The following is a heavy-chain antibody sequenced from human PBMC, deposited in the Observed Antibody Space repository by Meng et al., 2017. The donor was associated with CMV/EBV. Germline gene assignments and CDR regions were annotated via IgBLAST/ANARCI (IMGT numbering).Heavy chain of an antibody. CDR1: GFTFSDYY. V-gene: IGHV3-11*04. CDR3: AREGGGYCSSTSCYYYGMDV. CDR2: ISSSGSTI. Sequence: GESLKISCAASGFTFSDYYMSWIRQAPGKGLEWVSHISSSGSTIYYADSVKGRFTISRDNAKNSLYLQMNSLRAEDTAVYYCAREGGGYCSSTSCYYYGMDVWGQGTTVTVSS. J-gene: IGHJ6*02. D-gene: IGHD2-2*01.